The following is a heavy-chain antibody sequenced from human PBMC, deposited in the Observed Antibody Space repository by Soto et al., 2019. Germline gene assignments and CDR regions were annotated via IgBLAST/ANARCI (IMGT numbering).Heavy chain of an antibody. Sequence: GGSLRLSCAASGFTFSSYAMHWVRQAPGKGLEWVAVISYDGSNKYYADSVKGRFTISRDNSKNTLYLQMNSLRAEDTAVYYCARSNIAAGHYYYYYGMDVWGQGTTVTVSS. CDR3: ARSNIAAGHYYYYYGMDV. V-gene: IGHV3-30-3*01. CDR2: ISYDGSNK. CDR1: GFTFSSYA. D-gene: IGHD6-13*01. J-gene: IGHJ6*02.